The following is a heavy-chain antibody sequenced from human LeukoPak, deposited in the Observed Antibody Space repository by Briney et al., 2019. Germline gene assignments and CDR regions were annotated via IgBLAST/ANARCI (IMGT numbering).Heavy chain of an antibody. CDR3: ARAERQYSSSWYFDY. CDR1: GGSLSSGSYY. J-gene: IGHJ4*02. V-gene: IGHV4-61*02. CDR2: IYTSGST. Sequence: SETLSLTCTVSGGSLSSGSYYWRWIRQPAGTGLEWIGRIYTSGSTNYNPSLKSRVTISVDTSKNQFSLKLSSVTAADTAVYYCARAERQYSSSWYFDYWGQGTLVTVSS. D-gene: IGHD6-13*01.